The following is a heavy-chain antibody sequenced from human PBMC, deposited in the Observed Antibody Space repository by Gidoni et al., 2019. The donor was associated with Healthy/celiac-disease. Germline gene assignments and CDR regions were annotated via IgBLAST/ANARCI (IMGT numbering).Heavy chain of an antibody. J-gene: IGHJ6*02. CDR1: GYTFTGDY. V-gene: IGHV1-2*02. D-gene: IGHD3-16*01. Sequence: QVQLVQSGAEVKKPGASVKVSCKASGYTFTGDYMHWVRQAPGQGLEWMGWINPNSGGTNYAQKFQGRVTMTRDTSISTAYMELSRLRSDDTAVYYCAREAIYDYVWGSPWSDYGMDVWGQGTTVTVSS. CDR2: INPNSGGT. CDR3: AREAIYDYVWGSPWSDYGMDV.